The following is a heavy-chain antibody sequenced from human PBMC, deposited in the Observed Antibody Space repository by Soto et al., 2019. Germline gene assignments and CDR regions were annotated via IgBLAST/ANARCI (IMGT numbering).Heavy chain of an antibody. CDR2: IYYSGST. D-gene: IGHD3-16*01. CDR3: AATPLRLGEPQFDP. V-gene: IGHV4-31*03. CDR1: GGSISSGGYY. Sequence: SETLSLTCTVSGGSISSGGYYWSWIRQHPGKGLEWIGYIYYSGSTYYNPSLKSRVTISVDTSKNQFSLKLSSVTAADTAVSYCAATPLRLGEPQFDPWGQGTLVTVSS. J-gene: IGHJ5*02.